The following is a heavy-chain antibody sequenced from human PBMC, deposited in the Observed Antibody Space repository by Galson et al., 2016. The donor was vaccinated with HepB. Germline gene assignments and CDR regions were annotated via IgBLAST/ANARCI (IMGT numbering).Heavy chain of an antibody. J-gene: IGHJ6*02. CDR2: ISGDGGST. CDR1: GFTLKDYA. CDR3: AKEKAWDQLRLKWNYYYGMDV. D-gene: IGHD2-2*01. V-gene: IGHV3-43*02. Sequence: SLRLSCAASGFTLKDYAVHWVRQAPGKGLEWVSLISGDGGSTYYADFVEGRFIISRDNSKNSLYLEMNSLRIEDTALYYCAKEKAWDQLRLKWNYYYGMDVWGQGTTVTVSS.